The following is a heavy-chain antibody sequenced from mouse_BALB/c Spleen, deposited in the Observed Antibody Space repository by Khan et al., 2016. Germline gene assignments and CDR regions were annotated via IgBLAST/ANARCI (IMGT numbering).Heavy chain of an antibody. D-gene: IGHD2-1*01. CDR2: ISYSGST. CDR1: GYSITSDYA. Sequence: EVQLQESGPGLVKPSQSLSLTCTVTGYSITSDYAWNWIRQFPGNKLEWMGFISYSGSTRYNPSLKSRISITRDTSKNQFFLQLNSVTTEDTATYYWARSLLAWFAYWGQGTLVTVSA. CDR3: ARSLLAWFAY. V-gene: IGHV3-2*02. J-gene: IGHJ3*01.